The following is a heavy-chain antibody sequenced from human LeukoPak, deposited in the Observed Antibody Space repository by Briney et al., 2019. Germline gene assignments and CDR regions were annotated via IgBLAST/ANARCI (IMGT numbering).Heavy chain of an antibody. CDR1: GGSITNYY. V-gene: IGHV4-59*01. CDR2: IYYSGST. Sequence: SSETLSLTCTVSGGSITNYYWSWIRQPPGKGLEWIGYIYYSGSTNYNPSLKSRVTISVDTSKNQFSLKLRSVTAADTAVYYCARVTGYVIEDYFDYWGQGTLVTVSS. CDR3: ARVTGYVIEDYFDY. D-gene: IGHD3-22*01. J-gene: IGHJ4*02.